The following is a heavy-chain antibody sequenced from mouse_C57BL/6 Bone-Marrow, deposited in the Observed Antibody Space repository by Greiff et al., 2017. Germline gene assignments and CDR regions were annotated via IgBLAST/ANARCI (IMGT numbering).Heavy chain of an antibody. J-gene: IGHJ4*01. CDR1: GYSITSGYD. CDR2: ISYSGST. Sequence: VQLKESGPGMVKPSQSLSLTCTVTGYSITSGYDWHWIRHFPGNKLEWMGYISYSGSTNYNPSLKSRISITHDTSKNHFFLKLNSVTTEDTATYYCARDDGDYYAMDYWGQGTSVTVSS. V-gene: IGHV3-1*01. CDR3: ARDDGDYYAMDY. D-gene: IGHD2-3*01.